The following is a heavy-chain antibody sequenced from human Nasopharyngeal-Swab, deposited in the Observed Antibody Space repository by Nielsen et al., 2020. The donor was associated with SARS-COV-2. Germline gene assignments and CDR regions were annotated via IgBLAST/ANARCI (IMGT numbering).Heavy chain of an antibody. CDR1: GFTFSDYY. D-gene: IGHD6-13*01. V-gene: IGHV3-11*01. Sequence: GGSLRLSCAASGFTFSDYYMSWIRQAPGKGLEWVSYISSSGSTIYYADSVKGRFTISRDNAKNSLYLQMNSLGAEDTAVYYCAREFPAGTRANYWGQGTLVTVPQ. CDR2: ISSSGSTI. CDR3: AREFPAGTRANY. J-gene: IGHJ4*02.